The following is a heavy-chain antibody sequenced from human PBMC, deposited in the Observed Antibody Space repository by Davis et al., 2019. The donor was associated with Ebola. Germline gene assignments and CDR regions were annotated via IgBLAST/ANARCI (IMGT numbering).Heavy chain of an antibody. CDR1: GGSISSYY. Sequence: SETLSLTCTVSGGSISSYYWSWIRQPPGKGLEWIGEINHSGSTNYNPSLKSRVTISVDTSKNQFSLKLSSVTAADTAVYYCARGPGRITIFGVVINYYGMDVWGQGTTVTVSS. CDR3: ARGPGRITIFGVVINYYGMDV. CDR2: INHSGST. J-gene: IGHJ6*01. D-gene: IGHD3-3*01. V-gene: IGHV4-34*01.